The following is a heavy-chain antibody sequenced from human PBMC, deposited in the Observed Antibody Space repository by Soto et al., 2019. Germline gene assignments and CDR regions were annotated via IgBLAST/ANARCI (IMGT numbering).Heavy chain of an antibody. CDR3: ARDRRRGTAIVFRVGVYV. D-gene: IGHD5-18*01. CDR2: ISYDGSNK. CDR1: GFTFNSYS. V-gene: IGHV3-30-3*01. J-gene: IGHJ6*02. Sequence: QVQLVESGGGVVQPGRSLRLSCAASGFTFNSYSMHWVRQAPGKWLGRVADISYDGSNKYYADSVKGRFTISRDNSKNTLYLQMNSLRAEDTAVYYCARDRRRGTAIVFRVGVYVWGHGSAVPVS.